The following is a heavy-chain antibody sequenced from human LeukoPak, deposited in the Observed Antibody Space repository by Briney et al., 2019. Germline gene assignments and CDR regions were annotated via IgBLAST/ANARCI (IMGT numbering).Heavy chain of an antibody. V-gene: IGHV3-48*03. J-gene: IGHJ6*02. CDR2: ISSSGSTI. CDR3: ARGGYRTGGNGKYYYYGMDV. D-gene: IGHD6-25*01. CDR1: GFTFSSYE. Sequence: GGSLRLSCAASGFTFSSYEMNWVRQAPGKGLEWVSYISSSGSTIYYADSVKGRFTISRDNAKNTLYLQMNSLRAEDTAVYYCARGGYRTGGNGKYYYYGMDVWGQGTTVTVSS.